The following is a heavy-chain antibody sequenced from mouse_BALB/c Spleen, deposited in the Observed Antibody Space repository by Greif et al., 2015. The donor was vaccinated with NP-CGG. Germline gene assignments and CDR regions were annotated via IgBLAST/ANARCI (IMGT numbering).Heavy chain of an antibody. D-gene: IGHD2-4*01. CDR2: IWGDGST. Sequence: VKLVESGPGLVAPSQSLSITCTVSGFPLTGYGVNWVRQPPGKGLEWLGMIWGDGSTDYNSALKSRLSISKDNSKSXVFLKMNSLQTDDTARYYCARGDDYPYWGQGTLVTVSA. CDR1: GFPLTGYG. V-gene: IGHV2-6-7*01. J-gene: IGHJ3*01. CDR3: ARGDDYPY.